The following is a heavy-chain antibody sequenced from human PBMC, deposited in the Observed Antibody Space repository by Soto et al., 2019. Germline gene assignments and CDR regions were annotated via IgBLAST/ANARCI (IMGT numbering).Heavy chain of an antibody. Sequence: QVQLVQSGAEVKKPGSSVKVSCKASGGTFSSYAINWVRQAPGQGLEWMGGIIRIFGAPDYAQRFQGRVTITADKSTSTAYMELSSLRSEDTGVYYCARQGSNEYYYYGMDVWGQGTTVTVSS. D-gene: IGHD3-10*01. J-gene: IGHJ6*02. CDR2: IIRIFGAP. V-gene: IGHV1-69*14. CDR3: ARQGSNEYYYYGMDV. CDR1: GGTFSSYA.